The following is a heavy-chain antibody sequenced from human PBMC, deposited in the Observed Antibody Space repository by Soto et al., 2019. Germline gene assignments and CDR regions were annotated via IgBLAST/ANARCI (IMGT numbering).Heavy chain of an antibody. CDR2: VNYLGNT. CDR1: GGSFSDYY. J-gene: IGHJ6*02. V-gene: IGHV4-34*02. D-gene: IGHD1-1*01. Sequence: QVQLQQWGAGLLKPSETLSLTCAVYGGSFSDYYWNWIRQPPGKGLEWIGEVNYLGNTNYSPSLLGRVTISIDTSKNQLSLELTSVTAADTAVYYCARSRNLDAWCQGTTVTVSS. CDR3: ARSRNLDA.